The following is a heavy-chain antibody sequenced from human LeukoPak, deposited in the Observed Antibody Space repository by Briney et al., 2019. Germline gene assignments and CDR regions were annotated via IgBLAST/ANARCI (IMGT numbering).Heavy chain of an antibody. D-gene: IGHD3-16*02. CDR1: GFTFSGSA. J-gene: IGHJ3*01. V-gene: IGHV3-23*01. CDR2: ISYSGANS. Sequence: PGESLTLSCAASGFTFSGSAMRWLRPAPGGGLEWVSLISYSGANSYYTDSVRGRFTISRDNSKDTLFLQMNSLRAEDTAIYYCARDMQLSTWGLGTMVTVSS. CDR3: ARDMQLST.